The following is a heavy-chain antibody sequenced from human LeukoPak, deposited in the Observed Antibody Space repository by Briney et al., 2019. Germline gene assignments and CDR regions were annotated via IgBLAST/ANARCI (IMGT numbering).Heavy chain of an antibody. J-gene: IGHJ4*02. D-gene: IGHD6-6*01. CDR1: GFTFSSYA. Sequence: GGSLRLSCAASGFTFSSYAMHWVRQAPGKGLEWVAVISYDGSNKYYADSVKGRFTISRDNYKNTLYLQMNSLRAEDTAVYYCARASSSSDFDYFDYWGQGTLVTVSS. CDR2: ISYDGSNK. V-gene: IGHV3-30*01. CDR3: ARASSSSDFDYFDY.